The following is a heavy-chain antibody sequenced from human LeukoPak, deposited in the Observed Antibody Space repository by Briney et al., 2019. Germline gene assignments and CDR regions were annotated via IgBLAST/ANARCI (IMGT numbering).Heavy chain of an antibody. CDR1: ADSISNYY. D-gene: IGHD2-2*01. CDR2: IYNSGST. CDR3: ARERVGGDIVVVPAAWWFDP. J-gene: IGHJ5*02. V-gene: IGHV4-59*12. Sequence: MSSETLSLTCTVSADSISNYYWTWLRQPPGKGLEWIGYIYNSGSTNYNTSLKSRVTISMDTSKNQFSLKLSSVTAADTAVYYCARERVGGDIVVVPAAWWFDPWGQGTLVTVSS.